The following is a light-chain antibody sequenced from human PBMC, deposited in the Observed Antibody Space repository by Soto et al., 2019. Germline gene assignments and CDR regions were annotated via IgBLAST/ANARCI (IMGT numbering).Light chain of an antibody. V-gene: IGKV3-20*01. CDR3: QQYGSSPQRT. J-gene: IGKJ1*01. Sequence: EIVLTQSPGTLSLSPGERATLSCRASQSVSSSYLAWYQQKPGHAPRLLIYGASSRATGIPDRFSGSGSGTDFTLTISRLEPEDFAVYYCQQYGSSPQRTFGQGTKVEIK. CDR2: GAS. CDR1: QSVSSSY.